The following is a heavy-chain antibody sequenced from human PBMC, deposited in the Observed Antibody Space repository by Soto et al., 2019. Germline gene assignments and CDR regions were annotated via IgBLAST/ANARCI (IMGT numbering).Heavy chain of an antibody. V-gene: IGHV2-5*02. CDR1: GFSLRTSEEG. CDR2: IYWDDDK. J-gene: IGHJ4*02. Sequence: ITLKESGPTLVQPTQTLTLTCTFSGFSLRTSEEGVGWIRQPPGKALEWLALIYWDDDKRYSPSLRSRLTITKDTSKIQVVLTLSNMDPVDTATYFCAHRFDWYYFDSWGQGTLVTVSS. CDR3: AHRFDWYYFDS. D-gene: IGHD3-9*01.